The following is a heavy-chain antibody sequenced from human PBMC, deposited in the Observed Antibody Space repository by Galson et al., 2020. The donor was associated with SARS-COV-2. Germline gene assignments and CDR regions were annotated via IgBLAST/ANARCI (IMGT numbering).Heavy chain of an antibody. V-gene: IGHV4-34*01. CDR2: INHSGST. Sequence: SETLSLTCGVYGGSFSEHYWAWIRQPPGKGLQWIGEINHSGSTNYNPSLKSRVTISVDTSKNQFSLKLSSVTAADTAVYYCARLGYNWNDVFFGAGYYYYMDVWGKGTTVTVSS. CDR1: GGSFSEHY. J-gene: IGHJ6*03. D-gene: IGHD1-1*01. CDR3: ARLGYNWNDVFFGAGYYYYMDV.